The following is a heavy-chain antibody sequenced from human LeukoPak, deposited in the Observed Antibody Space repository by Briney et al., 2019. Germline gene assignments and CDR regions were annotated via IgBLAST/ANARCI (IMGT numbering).Heavy chain of an antibody. CDR3: AREWTGIDP. Sequence: SETLSLTCTVSGGSISSSSYYWSWIRQPPGKGLEWIGEINHSGSTNYNPSLKSRVTISVDTSKNQFSLKLSSVTAADTAVYYCAREWTGIDPWGQGTLVTVSS. D-gene: IGHD3-10*01. J-gene: IGHJ5*02. V-gene: IGHV4-39*07. CDR2: INHSGST. CDR1: GGSISSSSYY.